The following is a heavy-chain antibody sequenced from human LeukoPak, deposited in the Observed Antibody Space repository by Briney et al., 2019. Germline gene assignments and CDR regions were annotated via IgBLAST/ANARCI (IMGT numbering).Heavy chain of an antibody. CDR2: MNPNSGNT. J-gene: IGHJ4*02. CDR3: ARVMVGATDFDY. Sequence: APVKVSCKASGYTFTSYDINWVRQATGQGLEWMGWMNPNSGNTGYAQKFQGRVTMTRNTSISTAYMELSSLRSEDTAVYYCARVMVGATDFDYWGRGTLVTVSS. D-gene: IGHD1-26*01. CDR1: GYTFTSYD. V-gene: IGHV1-8*01.